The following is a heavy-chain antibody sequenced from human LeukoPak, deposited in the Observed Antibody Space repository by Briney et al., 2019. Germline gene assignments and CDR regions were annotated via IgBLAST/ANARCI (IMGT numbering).Heavy chain of an antibody. CDR3: AKDPEVGAYYLYYYYYYGMDV. CDR2: IGGSGGST. J-gene: IGHJ6*02. D-gene: IGHD1-26*01. V-gene: IGHV3-23*01. Sequence: GGSLRLSCAASGFTFSSYAMSWVRQAPGKGLEWVSAIGGSGGSTYYADSVKGRFTISGDNSKNTLYLQMNSLRAEDTAVYYCAKDPEVGAYYLYYYYYYGMDVWGQGTTVTVSS. CDR1: GFTFSSYA.